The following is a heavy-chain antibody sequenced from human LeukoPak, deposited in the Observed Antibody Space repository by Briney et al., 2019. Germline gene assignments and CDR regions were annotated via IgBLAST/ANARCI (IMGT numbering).Heavy chain of an antibody. Sequence: GGSLRLSCAASGFTVSSNYMSWVPQAPGKGLGWVSVIYSGGSTYYADSVKGRFTISRDNSKNTLYLQMNSLRAEDTAVYYCARDYDFWSGYYMAHGMDVWGQGTTVTVSS. CDR3: ARDYDFWSGYYMAHGMDV. D-gene: IGHD3-3*01. CDR2: IYSGGST. J-gene: IGHJ6*02. V-gene: IGHV3-66*01. CDR1: GFTVSSNY.